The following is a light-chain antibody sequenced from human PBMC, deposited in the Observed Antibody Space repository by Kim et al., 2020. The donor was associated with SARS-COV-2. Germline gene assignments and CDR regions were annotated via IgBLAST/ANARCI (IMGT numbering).Light chain of an antibody. CDR1: QSISSY. V-gene: IGKV1-39*01. Sequence: DIQMTRSPSSLSASVGDRVTITCRASQSISSYLNWYQQKPGKAPKLLIYAASSLQSGVPSRFSGSGSGTDFTLTISSLQPEDFATYYCQQSYSTPMYTFGQGTKLEI. CDR2: AAS. J-gene: IGKJ2*01. CDR3: QQSYSTPMYT.